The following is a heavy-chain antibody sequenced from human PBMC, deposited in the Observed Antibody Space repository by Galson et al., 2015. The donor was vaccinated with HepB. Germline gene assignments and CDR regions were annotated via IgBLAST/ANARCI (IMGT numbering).Heavy chain of an antibody. CDR3: ARQRYCSTSSCYFRPNDGFDI. Sequence: QSGAEVKKPGESLRISCKGSGYSFTSYWVGWVRQMPGKGLEWMGIIYPGDSDTRYSPSFEGHVTISADKSISTAYLQWSSLKASDTAMYYCARQRYCSTSSCYFRPNDGFDIWGQGTMVTVSS. CDR2: IYPGDSDT. CDR1: GYSFTSYW. D-gene: IGHD2-2*01. V-gene: IGHV5-51*01. J-gene: IGHJ3*02.